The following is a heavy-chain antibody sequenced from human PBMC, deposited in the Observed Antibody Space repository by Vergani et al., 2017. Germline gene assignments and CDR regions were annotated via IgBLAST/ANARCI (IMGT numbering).Heavy chain of an antibody. D-gene: IGHD3-10*01. J-gene: IGHJ5*02. CDR2: INPSGGYT. Sequence: QVHLVQSGAEVKKPGASVKVSCKASGYAFTSYHMHWVRQAPGQGLEWMGIINPSGGYTRYSRKFQGRVTMTRDTSTSTVFMELSSLRSEDTAVYYCARERVTSMVRGVLSSTEVDPWGQGTLVIVSS. V-gene: IGHV1-46*03. CDR1: GYAFTSYH. CDR3: ARERVTSMVRGVLSSTEVDP.